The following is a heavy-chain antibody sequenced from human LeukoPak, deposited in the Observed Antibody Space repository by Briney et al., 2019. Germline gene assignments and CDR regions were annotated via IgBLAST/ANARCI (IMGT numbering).Heavy chain of an antibody. CDR2: IYHSGST. J-gene: IGHJ4*02. Sequence: SETLSLTCTVSGGSISTSGYYWGWIRQPPGKGLEWIGNIYHSGSTYYNPSLKSRVSISVDTSKNQFSLKLSSVTAADTAVYYCAREVRGYYGSGSYYAFDYWGQGTLVTVSS. CDR1: GGSISTSGYY. V-gene: IGHV4-39*07. CDR3: AREVRGYYGSGSYYAFDY. D-gene: IGHD3-10*01.